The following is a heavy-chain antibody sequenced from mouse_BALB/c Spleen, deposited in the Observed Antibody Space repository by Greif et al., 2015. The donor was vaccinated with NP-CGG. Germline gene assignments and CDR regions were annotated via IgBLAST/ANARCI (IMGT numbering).Heavy chain of an antibody. CDR2: IDTSDSYT. D-gene: IGHD2-2*01. J-gene: IGHJ3*01. Sequence: QVQLQQSGAELVMPGASVKMSCKASGYTFTDYWMHWVKQRPGQGLEWIGAIDTSDSYTSYNQKFKGKATLTVDESSSTAYMQLSSLTSEDSAVYYWGRGRSRAYGYDWFAYWGQGTLVTVSA. CDR3: GRGRSRAYGYDWFAY. CDR1: GYTFTDYW. V-gene: IGHV1-69*01.